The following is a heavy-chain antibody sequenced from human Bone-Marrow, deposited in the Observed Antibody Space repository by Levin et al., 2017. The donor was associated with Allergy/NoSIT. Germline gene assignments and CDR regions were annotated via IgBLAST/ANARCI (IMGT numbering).Heavy chain of an antibody. CDR3: ARAASGTYYIYDS. CDR1: GFIVSSNC. V-gene: IGHV3-53*01. J-gene: IGHJ5*01. CDR2: IYSGGTT. Sequence: LPGGSLRLSCVASGFIVSSNCMSWVRQAPGKGLEWVSVIYSGGTTNYADSVKGRFTISRDNSKNTLYLQLDSLRAEDTAMYYCARAASGTYYIYDSWGQGTLVTVSS. D-gene: IGHD1-26*01.